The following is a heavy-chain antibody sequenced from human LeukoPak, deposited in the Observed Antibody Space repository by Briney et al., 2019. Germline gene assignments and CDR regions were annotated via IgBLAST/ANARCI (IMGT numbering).Heavy chain of an antibody. J-gene: IGHJ4*02. CDR2: IKKDGSEK. CDR3: ARDCDFWSGYYDS. V-gene: IGHV3-7*01. D-gene: IGHD3-3*01. CDR1: GFNFSSSW. Sequence: GGSLRLSCAAYGFNFSSSWMSWVRQAPGKGLEWVANIKKDGSEKFYVDSVKGRFTISRDNAKNSLYLQMNSLRAEDTAIYYCARDCDFWSGYYDSWGQGTLVTVSS.